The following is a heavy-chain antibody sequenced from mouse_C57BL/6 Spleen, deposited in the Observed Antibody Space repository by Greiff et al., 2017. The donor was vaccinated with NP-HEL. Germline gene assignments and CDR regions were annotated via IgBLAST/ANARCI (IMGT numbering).Heavy chain of an antibody. CDR3: ARIVGTVVAGDYFDY. V-gene: IGHV8-8*01. D-gene: IGHD1-1*01. J-gene: IGHJ2*01. CDR2: IWWDDDK. Sequence: QVTLKESGPGILQPSQTLSLTCSFSGFSLSTFGMGVGWIRQPSGKGLEWLAHIWWDDDKYYNPALKSRPITSKETSKNQVFLKIANVDTADTATYYCARIVGTVVAGDYFDYWGQGTTLTVSS. CDR1: GFSLSTFGMG.